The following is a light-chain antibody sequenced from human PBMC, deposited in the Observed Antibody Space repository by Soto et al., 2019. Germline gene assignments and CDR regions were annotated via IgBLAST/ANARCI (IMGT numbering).Light chain of an antibody. CDR3: CSYTSTSTLV. V-gene: IGLV2-14*01. CDR1: ATDIGGADY. J-gene: IGLJ1*01. Sequence: QSALTQPASVSGSPGQSITISCTGTATDIGGADYVSWYQQHPGRAPKLMIFEVSNRPSGVSTRFSGSKSGNTASLTISGLQAEDEADYYCCSYTSTSTLVFGAGTKLTVL. CDR2: EVS.